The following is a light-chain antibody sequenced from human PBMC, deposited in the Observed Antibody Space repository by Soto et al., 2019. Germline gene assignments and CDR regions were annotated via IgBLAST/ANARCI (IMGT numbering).Light chain of an antibody. V-gene: IGLV2-14*03. Sequence: QSVLTQPASLSGSPGQSITISSTGTSSTVCGYNYVSRYQQHPGKAPKLMIYDVSNRPSGVSNRFSRSKSGNTPPLTVSGLLTEDEADYYCSSYTSNSTYVFGTRTKVTV. CDR1: SSTVCGYNY. CDR2: DVS. CDR3: SSYTSNSTYV. J-gene: IGLJ1*01.